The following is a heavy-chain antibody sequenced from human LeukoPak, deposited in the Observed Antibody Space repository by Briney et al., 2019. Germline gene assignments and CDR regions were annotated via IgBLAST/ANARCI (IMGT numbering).Heavy chain of an antibody. V-gene: IGHV3-66*01. CDR3: ARKSRYGDYDY. CDR2: IYSGGST. J-gene: IGHJ4*02. D-gene: IGHD4-17*01. CDR1: GFTVSSNY. Sequence: PGGSLRLSCAASGFTVSSNYMSWVRQAPGKGLEWVSVIYSGGSTYYADSVKGRFTISRDNSKNTLYLQMNSLRAEDTAVYYCARKSRYGDYDYWGQGTLVTVSS.